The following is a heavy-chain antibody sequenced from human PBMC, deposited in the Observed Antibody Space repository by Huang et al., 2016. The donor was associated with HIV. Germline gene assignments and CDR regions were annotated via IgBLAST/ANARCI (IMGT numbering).Heavy chain of an antibody. CDR2: VYFLGNT. CDR1: GTSMTSSTFY. CDR3: AREVRSVDTDRPDGYYYRGLDV. Sequence: QLRESGPGLVTPSETLSLTCSASGTSMTSSTFYWGWFRQPPGGGLEWVGSVYFLGNTSSTPSLKGLVTISIDTANKQYSMRLTSVTAADTAVYFCAREVRSVDTDRPDGYYYRGLDVWGQGTTVIVSS. D-gene: IGHD2-2*03. J-gene: IGHJ6*02. V-gene: IGHV4-39*02.